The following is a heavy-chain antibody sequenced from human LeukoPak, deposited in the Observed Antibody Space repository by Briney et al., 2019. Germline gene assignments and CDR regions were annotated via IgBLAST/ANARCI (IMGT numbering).Heavy chain of an antibody. V-gene: IGHV3-23*01. Sequence: GVLRLSSAASGFTFSSYAMGWVRPAPGKGLEWVSAISGSGGSTYYADSVKGRFTISKDNSKNTLYLQMNSLRAEDTAVYYCAKTGAGGVFDIWGQGTMVTVSS. CDR3: AKTGAGGVFDI. CDR2: ISGSGGST. CDR1: GFTFSSYA. D-gene: IGHD1-26*01. J-gene: IGHJ3*02.